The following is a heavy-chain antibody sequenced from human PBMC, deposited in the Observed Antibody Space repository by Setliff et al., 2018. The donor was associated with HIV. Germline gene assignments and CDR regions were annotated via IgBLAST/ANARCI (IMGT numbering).Heavy chain of an antibody. CDR1: GGTFSSYT. Sequence: GASVKVSCKASGGTFSSYTFSWGRQAPGQGLEWMGGLIPSFGTSNYAQNFQGRVTITADESTSTAYMELSSLRTEDTAVYYCAGSCSGGSCGAFEIWGQGTMVTVSS. CDR3: AGSCSGGSCGAFEI. CDR2: LIPSFGTS. D-gene: IGHD2-15*01. J-gene: IGHJ3*02. V-gene: IGHV1-69*13.